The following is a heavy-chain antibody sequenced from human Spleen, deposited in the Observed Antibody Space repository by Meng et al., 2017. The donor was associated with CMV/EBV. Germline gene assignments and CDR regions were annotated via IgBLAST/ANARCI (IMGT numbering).Heavy chain of an antibody. CDR2: IIPIFGKA. J-gene: IGHJ4*02. Sequence: CRRYAMSWGRKDTGQGIGWMGGIIPIFGKAKYTQQIQGRVTIATEETTSTAYIELRRLGSEDTAVYYCASFSTSLSDEWLGRRGFDYWGQGTLVTVSS. D-gene: IGHD5-18*01. CDR3: ASFSTSLSDEWLGRRGFDY. CDR1: CRRYA. V-gene: IGHV1-69*05.